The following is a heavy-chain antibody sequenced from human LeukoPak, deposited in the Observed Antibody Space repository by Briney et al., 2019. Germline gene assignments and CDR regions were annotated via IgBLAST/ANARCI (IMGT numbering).Heavy chain of an antibody. J-gene: IGHJ5*02. CDR2: INHSGST. CDR1: GGSFSGYY. Sequence: SETLSLTCAVYGGSFSGYYWSWIRQPPGKGLEWIGEINHSGSTNYNPSLKSRVTISVDTSKNQFSLKLSSVTAADTAVYYCAKGRPPRIAEARWYNWLDPWAREPWSPSPQ. D-gene: IGHD6-13*01. CDR3: AKGRPPRIAEARWYNWLDP. V-gene: IGHV4-34*01.